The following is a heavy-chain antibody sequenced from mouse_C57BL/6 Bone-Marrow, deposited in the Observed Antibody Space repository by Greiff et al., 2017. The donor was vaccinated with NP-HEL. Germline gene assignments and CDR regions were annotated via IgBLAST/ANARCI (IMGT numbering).Heavy chain of an antibody. D-gene: IGHD2-2*01. V-gene: IGHV1-81*01. Sequence: VQGVESGAELARPGASVKLSCKASGYTFTSYGISWVKQRTGQGLEWIGEIYPRSGNTYYNEKFKGKATLTADKSSSTAYLELRSLTSEDSAVYFCASYGYGTYWGQGTLVTVSA. J-gene: IGHJ3*01. CDR1: GYTFTSYG. CDR3: ASYGYGTY. CDR2: IYPRSGNT.